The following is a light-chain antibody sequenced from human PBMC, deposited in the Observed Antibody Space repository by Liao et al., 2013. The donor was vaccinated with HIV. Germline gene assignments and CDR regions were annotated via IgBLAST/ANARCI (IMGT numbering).Light chain of an antibody. V-gene: IGLV3-1*01. CDR1: KLGDKD. CDR2: QDS. J-gene: IGLJ2*01. Sequence: SYELTQPPSVSVSPGQTASITCSGDKLGDKDVCWYQQKPGQSPVLVIYQDSKRPSGIPDRFSGFNFGNTATLTISGTQAMDEADYYCQAWDSSTVVFGGGTKLTVL. CDR3: QAWDSSTVV.